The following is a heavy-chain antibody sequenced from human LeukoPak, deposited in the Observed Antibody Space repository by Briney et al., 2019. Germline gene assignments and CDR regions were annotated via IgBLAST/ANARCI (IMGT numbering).Heavy chain of an antibody. CDR1: GYTFTSYA. CDR2: INTNTGNP. Sequence: ASVKVSCKASGYTFTSYAMNWVRQAPGQGLEWMGWINTNTGNPTYAQGFTGRFVFSLDTSVSTAYLQISSLKAEDTAVYYCAREVGPEYSSGWLEYFQHWGQGTLVTVSS. J-gene: IGHJ1*01. CDR3: AREVGPEYSSGWLEYFQH. D-gene: IGHD6-19*01. V-gene: IGHV7-4-1*02.